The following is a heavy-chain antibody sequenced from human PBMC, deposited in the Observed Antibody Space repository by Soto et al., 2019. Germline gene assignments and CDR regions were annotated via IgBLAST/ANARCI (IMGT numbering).Heavy chain of an antibody. CDR1: GFTFSYYW. J-gene: IGHJ3*01. V-gene: IGHV3-74*01. D-gene: IGHD2-21*02. CDR2: IHSDGSST. Sequence: EVRLVESEGGLVQPGGSLSLSCEASGFTFSYYWMHWVRQAPGQGLLWVSRIHSDGSSTTYADSVKGRFTISRDNAKNTVSLQMNSLRVEDTGVYFCARGDRGAFDLWGQGTMVTVSS. CDR3: ARGDRGAFDL.